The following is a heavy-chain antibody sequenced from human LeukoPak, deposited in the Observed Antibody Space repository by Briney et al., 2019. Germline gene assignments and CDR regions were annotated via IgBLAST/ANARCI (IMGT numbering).Heavy chain of an antibody. CDR1: GSTFDAYA. J-gene: IGHJ4*02. CDR2: ISWNSGSI. V-gene: IGHV3-9*01. D-gene: IGHD2-2*01. Sequence: PGRSLKPSCAAPGSTFDAYAMTWVPQPPGKGLNWVPRISWNSGSIGYANSVKGRFTISRDNAKNALYLQMNSLRAEDTALYYCAKDTGPAAIGSLGYWGQGTLATVSS. CDR3: AKDTGPAAIGSLGY.